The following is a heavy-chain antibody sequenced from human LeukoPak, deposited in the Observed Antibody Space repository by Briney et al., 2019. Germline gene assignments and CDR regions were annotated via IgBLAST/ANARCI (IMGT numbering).Heavy chain of an antibody. J-gene: IGHJ3*01. CDR1: GFTFNSHP. D-gene: IGHD2-21*02. V-gene: IGHV3-48*04. CDR2: IDGRSIPM. Sequence: GGSLRLSCAASGFTFNSHPMIWVRQAPGKGLESVTYIDGRSIPMLYADSVEGRFTVSRDNPKNSLYLQMNSLRIEDTAVYYCARVVPGVTGYDVWGQGTMVTVSS. CDR3: ARVVPGVTGYDV.